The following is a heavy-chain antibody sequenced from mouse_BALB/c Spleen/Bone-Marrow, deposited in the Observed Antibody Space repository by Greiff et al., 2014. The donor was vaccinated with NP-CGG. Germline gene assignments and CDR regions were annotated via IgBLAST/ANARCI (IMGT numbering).Heavy chain of an antibody. J-gene: IGHJ3*01. CDR2: INPDSSTI. V-gene: IGHV4-1*02. D-gene: IGHD2-3*01. Sequence: DVQLVESGGGLVQPGGSLKLSCAASGLDFSRFWMSWVRQAPGKGLEWIGEINPDSSTINYTPSLKDKFIISRDNAKNTLYLQMSKVRSEDTALYYGARNGYYGWFANWGQGTLVTVSA. CDR3: ARNGYYGWFAN. CDR1: GLDFSRFW.